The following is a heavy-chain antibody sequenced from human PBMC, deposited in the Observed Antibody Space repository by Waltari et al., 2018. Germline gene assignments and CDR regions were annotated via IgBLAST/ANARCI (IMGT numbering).Heavy chain of an antibody. CDR3: ARASKAANFGY. V-gene: IGHV3-21*02. D-gene: IGHD6-6*01. CDR1: GFTFSSHS. J-gene: IGHJ4*02. Sequence: EVQLVESGGGLVKPGGSLRLSCAASGFTFSSHSMNWVRQAPGKGLEGVPSISSSSSNRDYADSVKGRFTISRDNAKNSLYLQMNSLRAEDTAVYYCARASKAANFGYWGQGTLVTVSS. CDR2: ISSSSSNR.